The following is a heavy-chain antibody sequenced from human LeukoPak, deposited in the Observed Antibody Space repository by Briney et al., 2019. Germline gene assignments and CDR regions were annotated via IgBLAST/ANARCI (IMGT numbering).Heavy chain of an antibody. D-gene: IGHD3-10*01. CDR1: GFTFSSYA. CDR2: ISYDGSNK. Sequence: GGSLRLSCAASGFTFSSYAMHWVRQAPGKGLEWVAAISYDGSNKYYADSVKGRFTISRDNSKNTLYLQMNSLRAEDTAVYYCEITMVRGASRGQGTLVTVSS. V-gene: IGHV3-30-3*01. J-gene: IGHJ4*02. CDR3: EITMVRGAS.